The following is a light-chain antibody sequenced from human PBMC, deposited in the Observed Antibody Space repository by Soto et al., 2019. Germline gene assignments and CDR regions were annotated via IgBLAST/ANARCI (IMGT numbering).Light chain of an antibody. CDR1: QSVSSSY. Sequence: EIVLTQSPGTLSLSPGERATLSCRASQSVSSSYLAWYQQKPGQAPRLLIYGVSSRATGIPDRFSGSGSGTDFTLTISRLEPVDFAVYYCQHYVNSPPSTFGQGTRLEIK. CDR3: QHYVNSPPST. J-gene: IGKJ5*01. V-gene: IGKV3-20*01. CDR2: GVS.